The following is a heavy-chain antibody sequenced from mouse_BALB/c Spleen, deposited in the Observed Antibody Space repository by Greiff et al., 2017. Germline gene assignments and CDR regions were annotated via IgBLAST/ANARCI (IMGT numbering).Heavy chain of an antibody. J-gene: IGHJ4*01. CDR3: ARDTTGYAMDY. CDR1: GFSLTSYG. CDR2: IWAGGST. Sequence: QVHVKQSGPGLVAPSQSLSITCTVSGFSLTSYGVHWVRQPPGKGLEWLGVIWAGGSTNYNSALMSRLSISKDNSKSQVFLKMNSLQTDDTAMYYCARDTTGYAMDYWGQGTSVTVSS. V-gene: IGHV2-9*02. D-gene: IGHD2-12*01.